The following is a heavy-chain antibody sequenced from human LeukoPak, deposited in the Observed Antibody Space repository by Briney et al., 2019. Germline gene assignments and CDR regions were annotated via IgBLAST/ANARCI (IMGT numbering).Heavy chain of an antibody. CDR2: IFSGGSA. CDR1: GFTVSSSY. Sequence: GGSLRLSCAASGFTVSSSYMSWVRQAPGKGLEWVSVIFSGGSASYADSVKGRFSISRDNSKNTLYLQMNSLRAEDTAVYYCAREGDYYDSSGYLYYFDYWGQGTLVTVSS. D-gene: IGHD3-22*01. J-gene: IGHJ4*02. V-gene: IGHV3-66*01. CDR3: AREGDYYDSSGYLYYFDY.